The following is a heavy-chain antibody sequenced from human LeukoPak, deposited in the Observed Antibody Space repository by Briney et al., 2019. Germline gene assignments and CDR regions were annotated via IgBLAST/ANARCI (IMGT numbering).Heavy chain of an antibody. D-gene: IGHD7-27*01. CDR1: GYRFTGSY. Sequence: GASVKVSCKASGYRFTGSYIHWVRQVPGQGLEWMGWINPNSGGTKYAQKFQGGVTLTRDTSINTAYMELSGLRSGDAAVYYCATGFFTTWGLDFWGQGTLVTVSS. CDR2: INPNSGGT. J-gene: IGHJ4*02. V-gene: IGHV1-2*02. CDR3: ATGFFTTWGLDF.